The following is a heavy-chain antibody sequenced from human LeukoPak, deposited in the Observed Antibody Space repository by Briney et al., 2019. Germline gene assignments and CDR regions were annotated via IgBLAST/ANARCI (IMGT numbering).Heavy chain of an antibody. CDR1: GDSISRYY. CDR2: IYNGGII. D-gene: IGHD2-21*01. V-gene: IGHV4-4*07. J-gene: IGHJ5*02. Sequence: SETLSLTCTVSGDSISRYYWSWIRQPAGKGLEWIGRIYNGGIITYNPSLKSRVTMSIDTSNNQFSLRLRFVTAADTAVYYCARDVIWRNSDLWGQGTLVTVSS. CDR3: ARDVIWRNSDL.